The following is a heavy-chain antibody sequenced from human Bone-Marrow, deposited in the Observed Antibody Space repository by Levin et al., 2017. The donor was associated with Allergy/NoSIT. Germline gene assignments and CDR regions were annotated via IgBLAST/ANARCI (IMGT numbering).Heavy chain of an antibody. CDR3: ARGSYDYIWGSYRPFFDY. CDR2: ISSSSSYT. V-gene: IGHV3-11*06. Sequence: GESLKISCAASGFTFSDYYMSWIRQAPGKGLEWVSYISSSSSYTNYADSVKGRFTISRDNAKNSLYLQMNSLRAEDTAVYYCARGSYDYIWGSYRPFFDYWGQGTLVTVSS. J-gene: IGHJ4*02. CDR1: GFTFSDYY. D-gene: IGHD3-16*02.